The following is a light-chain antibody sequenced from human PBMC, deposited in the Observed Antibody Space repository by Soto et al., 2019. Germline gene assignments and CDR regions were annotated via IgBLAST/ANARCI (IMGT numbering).Light chain of an antibody. CDR2: AAS. V-gene: IGKV1-39*01. CDR1: QSISTY. J-gene: IGKJ2*01. CDR3: QQSYSDPYT. Sequence: DIQMTQSPSSLSASVGDRVTVTCRASQSISTYLSWFQQKSGKAPKLLIYAASKLQSGVPSRFSGSGSATDFTLTISSLQPEDFATYYCQQSYSDPYTFGQGTKLEIK.